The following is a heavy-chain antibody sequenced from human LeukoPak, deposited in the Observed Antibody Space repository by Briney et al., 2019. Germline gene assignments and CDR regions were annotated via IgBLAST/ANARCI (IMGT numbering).Heavy chain of an antibody. CDR3: AVVPAAMGDWFDP. V-gene: IGHV1-46*01. CDR2: INPSGGST. CDR1: GYTFTSYY. D-gene: IGHD2-2*01. J-gene: IGHJ5*02. Sequence: ASVKVSCKASGYTFTSYYMHWVRQAPGQGLERMGIINPSGGSTSYAQKFQGRVTMTRDTSTSTVYMELSSLRSEDTAVYYCAVVPAAMGDWFDPWGQGTLVTVSS.